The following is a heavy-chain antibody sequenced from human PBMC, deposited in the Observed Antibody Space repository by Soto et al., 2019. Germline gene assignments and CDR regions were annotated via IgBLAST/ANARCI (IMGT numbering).Heavy chain of an antibody. CDR2: FDPEDGET. V-gene: IGHV1-24*01. CDR1: GYTLTELS. Sequence: ASVKVSCKVSGYTLTELSIHWVRQAPGKGLEWMGGFDPEDGETIYAQKFQGRVTMTRDTSISTAYMELSRLRSDDTAVYYCAALGAYCSGGSCSAPFDYWGQGTLVTVSS. D-gene: IGHD2-15*01. J-gene: IGHJ4*02. CDR3: AALGAYCSGGSCSAPFDY.